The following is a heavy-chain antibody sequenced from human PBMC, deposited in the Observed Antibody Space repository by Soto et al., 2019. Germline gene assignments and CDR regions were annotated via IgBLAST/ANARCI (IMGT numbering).Heavy chain of an antibody. J-gene: IGHJ6*02. Sequence: PTQTLSLTCAISGESVSSNSAAWNWIRQSPSRGLEWLGRTYYRSKWYNDYAVSVKSRITINPDTSKNQFSLQLNSVTPEDTAVYYCARDIYSRNWGDYSCYGMDVWGQGTTVTVSS. CDR2: TYYRSKWYN. V-gene: IGHV6-1*01. CDR3: ARDIYSRNWGDYSCYGMDV. CDR1: GESVSSNSAA. D-gene: IGHD7-27*01.